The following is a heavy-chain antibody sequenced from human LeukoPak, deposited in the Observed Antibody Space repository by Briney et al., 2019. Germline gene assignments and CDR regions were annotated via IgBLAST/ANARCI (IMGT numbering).Heavy chain of an antibody. CDR3: AREDYDDSGAWYFDL. V-gene: IGHV3-23*01. CDR2: ISGSGGAT. Sequence: GGSLRLSCAASGFTFSSYAMSWVRQAPGKGLEWVSGISGSGGATYYADSVKGRFTISRDDPHNTLYLQMNSLRAEDTAMYYCAREDYDDSGAWYFDLWGRGTLATVSS. D-gene: IGHD3-3*01. J-gene: IGHJ2*01. CDR1: GFTFSSYA.